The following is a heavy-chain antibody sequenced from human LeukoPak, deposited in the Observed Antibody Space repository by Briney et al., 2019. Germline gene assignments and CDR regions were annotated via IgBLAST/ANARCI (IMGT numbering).Heavy chain of an antibody. CDR2: IYYSGST. Sequence: SWIRQHPGKGLEWIGYIYYSGSTYYNPSLKSRVTISVDTSKNQFSLKLSSVTAADTAVYYCAREDSGYDQYYFDYWGQGTLVTVSS. CDR3: AREDSGYDQYYFDY. V-gene: IGHV4-31*02. D-gene: IGHD5-12*01. J-gene: IGHJ4*02.